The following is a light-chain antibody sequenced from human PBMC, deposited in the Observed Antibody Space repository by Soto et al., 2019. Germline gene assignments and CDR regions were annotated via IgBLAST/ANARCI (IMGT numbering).Light chain of an antibody. Sequence: QSVLTQPPSVSGAPGQRATMSCTGSSSNIGAGYHVHWYQQLPGTAPKPLIYTNRYRPSGVPDRFSGSRSGTSASLAITGLQAEDEADYYCQSYDSSLGYVFGTGTKVTVL. CDR3: QSYDSSLGYV. V-gene: IGLV1-40*01. J-gene: IGLJ1*01. CDR1: SSNIGAGYH. CDR2: TNR.